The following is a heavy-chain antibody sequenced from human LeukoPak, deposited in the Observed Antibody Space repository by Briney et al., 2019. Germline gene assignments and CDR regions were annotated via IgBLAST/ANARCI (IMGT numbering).Heavy chain of an antibody. V-gene: IGHV3-23*01. Sequence: GGSLRLSCAASGFTFSSYAMSWVRQAPGKGLEWVSAISGSGGSTYYADSVKGRFTISRDNSKNTLYLQMNSLRAEDTAVYYCAKDTEATENYYYYYYGMDVWGQGTTVTVSS. D-gene: IGHD5-12*01. CDR1: GFTFSSYA. CDR3: AKDTEATENYYYYYYGMDV. CDR2: ISGSGGST. J-gene: IGHJ6*02.